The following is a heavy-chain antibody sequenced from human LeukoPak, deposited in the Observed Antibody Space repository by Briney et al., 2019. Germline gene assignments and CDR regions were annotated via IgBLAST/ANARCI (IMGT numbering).Heavy chain of an antibody. D-gene: IGHD2-2*01. CDR2: IDWNGGST. V-gene: IGHV3-20*04. CDR1: GFTFDDYG. Sequence: GGSLRLSCAASGFTFDDYGMSWVRQAPGKGLEWVSGIDWNGGSTGYADSVKGRFTISRDNAKNSLYLQMNSLRAEDTALYYCARDRPPGYCSSTRCYEFDYWGQGTLVTVSS. J-gene: IGHJ4*02. CDR3: ARDRPPGYCSSTRCYEFDY.